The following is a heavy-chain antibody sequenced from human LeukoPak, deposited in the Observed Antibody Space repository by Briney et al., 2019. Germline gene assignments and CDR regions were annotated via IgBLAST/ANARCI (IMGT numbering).Heavy chain of an antibody. CDR2: IYTSGST. V-gene: IGHV4-61*02. CDR1: GGSISSGSYY. CDR3: ASLSRYNWNLPDY. J-gene: IGHJ4*02. D-gene: IGHD1-20*01. Sequence: SETLSLTCTVSGGSISSGSYYWSWIRQPAGKGLEWIGRIYTSGSTNYNPSLKSRVTISVDTSKNQFSLMLSSVTAADTAVYYCASLSRYNWNLPDYWGQGTLVTVSS.